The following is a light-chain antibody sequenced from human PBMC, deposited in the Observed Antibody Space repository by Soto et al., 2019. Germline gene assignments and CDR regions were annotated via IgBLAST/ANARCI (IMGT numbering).Light chain of an antibody. Sequence: IRVTISPTYLSGSLPDLGIITCRASQSISNHLNWYQQKPGKAPKLLIFAASSLQSGVPSRFSGSRSGPDFTLTICRLQPEDFATYYCQQCYSQTPRFGEGAKVDIK. J-gene: IGKJ1*01. CDR2: AAS. CDR3: QQCYSQTPR. V-gene: IGKV1-39*01. CDR1: QSISNH.